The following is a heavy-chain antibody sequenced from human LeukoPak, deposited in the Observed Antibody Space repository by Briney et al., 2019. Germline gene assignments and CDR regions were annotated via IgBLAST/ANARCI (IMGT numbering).Heavy chain of an antibody. CDR3: AKVIGARPFDP. CDR1: GFTFSSFA. CDR2: ISGSGSST. J-gene: IGHJ5*02. Sequence: GGSLRLSCTASGFTFSSFAMTWVRQAPGKGLEGVSVISGSGSSTYYADSVKGRFTISRHNSKNTVYLQGNRLRVQDTAIYYCAKVIGARPFDPWGQGTLVTVSS. D-gene: IGHD6-6*01. V-gene: IGHV3-23*01.